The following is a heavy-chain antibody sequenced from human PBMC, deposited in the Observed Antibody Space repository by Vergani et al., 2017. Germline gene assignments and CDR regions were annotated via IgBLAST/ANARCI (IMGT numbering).Heavy chain of an antibody. D-gene: IGHD1-26*01. V-gene: IGHV3-23*04. CDR2: ISGSGGST. J-gene: IGHJ4*02. CDR3: AESSPAWDAHLFYYFDY. CDR1: GFTFDDYA. Sequence: EVQLVESGGGLVQPGRSLRLSCAASGFTFDDYAMHWVRQAPGKGLEWVSGISGSGGSTYYADSVNGRFTISRDNSKNTLYLQMNSLRAEDTAVYYCAESSPAWDAHLFYYFDYWGQGTTVTVSS.